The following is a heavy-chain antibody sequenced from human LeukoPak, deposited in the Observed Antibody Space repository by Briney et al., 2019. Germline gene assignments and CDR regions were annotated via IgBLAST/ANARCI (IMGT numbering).Heavy chain of an antibody. CDR2: INHSGST. CDR3: ARGAVVVVAATGNWFDP. Sequence: SETLSLTCAVCGGSFSGYYWSWIRQPPGKGLEWIGEINHSGSTNYNPSLKSRVTISVDTSKNQFSLKLSSVTAADTAVYYCARGAVVVVAATGNWFDPWGQGTLVTVSS. D-gene: IGHD2-15*01. CDR1: GGSFSGYY. J-gene: IGHJ5*02. V-gene: IGHV4-34*01.